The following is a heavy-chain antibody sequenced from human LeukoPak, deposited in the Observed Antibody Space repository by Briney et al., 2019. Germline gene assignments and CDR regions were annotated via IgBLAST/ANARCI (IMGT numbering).Heavy chain of an antibody. J-gene: IGHJ4*02. Sequence: GGSLRLSCAASGFTFNNYAMNWVRQAPGKGLEWVSSISGGGETTYYADFAKGRFTISRDNSQNTLYLQMNSLRAEDTAVYYCARDYADYVGYFFFDYWGQGTLVTVSS. CDR3: ARDYADYVGYFFFDY. CDR1: GFTFNNYA. V-gene: IGHV3-23*01. D-gene: IGHD4-17*01. CDR2: ISGGGETT.